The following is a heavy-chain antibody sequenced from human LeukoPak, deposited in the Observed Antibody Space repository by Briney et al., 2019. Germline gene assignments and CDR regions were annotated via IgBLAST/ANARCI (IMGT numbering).Heavy chain of an antibody. Sequence: GGSLRLSCAASGFTFSSYSMNWVRQAPGKGLEWVSSISSSSSYIYYADSVKGRFTISRDNAKNSLYLQMNSLRAEDTAVYYCARDIAVAGVLDYWGQGTLVTVSS. V-gene: IGHV3-21*01. D-gene: IGHD6-19*01. CDR3: ARDIAVAGVLDY. CDR2: ISSSSSYI. J-gene: IGHJ4*02. CDR1: GFTFSSYS.